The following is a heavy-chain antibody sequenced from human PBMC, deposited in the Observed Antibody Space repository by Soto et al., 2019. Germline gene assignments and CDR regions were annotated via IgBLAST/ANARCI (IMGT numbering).Heavy chain of an antibody. J-gene: IGHJ4*02. Sequence: SLKVSCKASGFTFTIAACQWVRQARGQRLEWIGWIAVGSGYTNYAQRFQDRVTLTRDMSTATTYMELSRLTSEDTAIYYCAADATAWQQMVPSDYWGQGTLVTVSS. CDR3: AADATAWQQMVPSDY. D-gene: IGHD2-8*01. V-gene: IGHV1-58*01. CDR2: IAVGSGYT. CDR1: GFTFTIAA.